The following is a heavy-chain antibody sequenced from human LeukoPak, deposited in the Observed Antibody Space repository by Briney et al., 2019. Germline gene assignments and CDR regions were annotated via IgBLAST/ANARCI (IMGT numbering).Heavy chain of an antibody. CDR2: INPSGGST. D-gene: IGHD4-17*01. Sequence: GASVKVSCRASGYTFNSYYMKWVRQAPGQGLEWMGIINPSGGSTSYAQKFQGRVTMTRDTSTSTVYMELSSLRSDDTAVYYCARSRDYGDYFDYWGQGTLVTVSS. J-gene: IGHJ4*02. V-gene: IGHV1-46*02. CDR3: ARSRDYGDYFDY. CDR1: GYTFNSYY.